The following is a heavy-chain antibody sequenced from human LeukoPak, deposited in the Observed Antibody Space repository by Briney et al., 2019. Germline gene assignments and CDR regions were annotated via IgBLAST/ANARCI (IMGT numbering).Heavy chain of an antibody. CDR3: AKGSVVPAAQPLDY. V-gene: IGHV3-23*01. Sequence: GGSLRLSCAASGFTFGSYAMSWVRQAPGKGLEWVSAISGSGGSTYYADSVKGRFTISRDNSKNTLYLQMNSLRAEDTAVYYCAKGSVVPAAQPLDYWGQGTLVTVSS. J-gene: IGHJ4*02. CDR1: GFTFGSYA. CDR2: ISGSGGST. D-gene: IGHD2-2*01.